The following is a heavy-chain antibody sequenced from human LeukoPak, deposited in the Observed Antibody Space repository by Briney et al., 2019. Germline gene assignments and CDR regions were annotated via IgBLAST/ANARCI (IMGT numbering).Heavy chain of an antibody. J-gene: IGHJ6*02. CDR3: ARLGYCSSTSCYGDYYYYGMDV. CDR2: INHSGST. V-gene: IGHV4-34*01. D-gene: IGHD2-2*01. CDR1: GGSFSGYY. Sequence: SETLSLTCAVYGGSFSGYYWSWIRQPPGKGLEWIGEINHSGSTNYNPSLKSRVTISVDTSKNQFSLKLSSVTAADTAVYYCARLGYCSSTSCYGDYYYYGMDVWGQGTTVTVSS.